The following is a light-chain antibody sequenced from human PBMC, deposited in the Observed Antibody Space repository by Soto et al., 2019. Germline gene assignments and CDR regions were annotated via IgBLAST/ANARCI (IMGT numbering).Light chain of an antibody. CDR2: ETT. CDR3: QQRSTWPLT. V-gene: IGKV3-11*01. J-gene: IGKJ4*01. Sequence: EIVLTQSPATLSLSPGDRATLSCRASQSIGIYLAWYQQTPGQSPRLLIYETTNRATGVPTKFSGTGSGTAFTLSISSLESEDFGIYYCQQRSTWPLTFGGGTRVEI. CDR1: QSIGIY.